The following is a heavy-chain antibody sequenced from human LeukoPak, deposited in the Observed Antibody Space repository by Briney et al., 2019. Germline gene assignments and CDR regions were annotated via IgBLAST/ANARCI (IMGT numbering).Heavy chain of an antibody. D-gene: IGHD3-10*01. CDR3: AREGLWFGELSTLDP. J-gene: IGHJ5*02. Sequence: SQTLSLTCAISGDSVSSNSAAWNWIRQSPSRGLQWLGRTYYRSKWYNDYAVSVKSRITINPDTSKNQFSLQLNSVTPEDTAVYYCAREGLWFGELSTLDPWGQGTLVTVSS. CDR1: GDSVSSNSAA. CDR2: TYYRSKWYN. V-gene: IGHV6-1*01.